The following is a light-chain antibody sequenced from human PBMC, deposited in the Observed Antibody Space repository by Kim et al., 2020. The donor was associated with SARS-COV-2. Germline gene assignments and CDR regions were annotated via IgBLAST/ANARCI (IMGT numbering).Light chain of an antibody. CDR1: QSVSSNY. CDR2: GAS. Sequence: LSPGERATRSCRASQSVSSNYLAWYQQKPGQAPRLLIYGASSRATGIPDRFSGSGSGTDFTLTISRLEPEDSAVYHCQQYGSSVTFGQGTRLEIK. CDR3: QQYGSSVT. J-gene: IGKJ5*01. V-gene: IGKV3-20*01.